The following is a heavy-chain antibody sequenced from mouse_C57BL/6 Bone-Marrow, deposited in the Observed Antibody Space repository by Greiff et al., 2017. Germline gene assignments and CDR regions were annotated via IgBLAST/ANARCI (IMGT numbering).Heavy chain of an antibody. V-gene: IGHV10-1*01. D-gene: IGHD1-1*01. CDR2: IRSKSNNYAT. CDR1: GFSFNTYA. J-gene: IGHJ4*01. Sequence: EVKLVESGGGLVQPKGSLKLSCAASGFSFNTYAMNWVRQAPGKGLEWVARIRSKSNNYATYYADSVKDRFTISRDDSESMLYLQMNNLKTEDTAMYYCVRHGRFIRAMDYWGQGTSVTVSS. CDR3: VRHGRFIRAMDY.